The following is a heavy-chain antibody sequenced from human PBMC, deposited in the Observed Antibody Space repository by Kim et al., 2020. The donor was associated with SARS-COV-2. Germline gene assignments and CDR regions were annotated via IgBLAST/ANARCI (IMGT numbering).Heavy chain of an antibody. V-gene: IGHV3-23*01. Sequence: DSVKGRFTISRGNSNNTLYLQMNSLRAEDTAVYYCAKTGRKPYSGYDYNYWGQGTLVTVSS. CDR3: AKTGRKPYSGYDYNY. D-gene: IGHD5-12*01. J-gene: IGHJ4*02.